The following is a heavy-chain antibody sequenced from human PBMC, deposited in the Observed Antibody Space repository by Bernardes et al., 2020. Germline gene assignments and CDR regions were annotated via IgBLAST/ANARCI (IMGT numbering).Heavy chain of an antibody. Sequence: ASVKVSCKASGYTFTGYYMHWVRQAPGQGLEWMGRINPNSGGTNYAQKFQGRVTMTRDTSISTAYMELSRLRSDDTAVYYCARDHGVGAKSTGYYYYYYGMDVWGQGTTVTVSS. CDR3: ARDHGVGAKSTGYYYYYYGMDV. J-gene: IGHJ6*02. CDR1: GYTFTGYY. V-gene: IGHV1-2*06. CDR2: INPNSGGT. D-gene: IGHD1-26*01.